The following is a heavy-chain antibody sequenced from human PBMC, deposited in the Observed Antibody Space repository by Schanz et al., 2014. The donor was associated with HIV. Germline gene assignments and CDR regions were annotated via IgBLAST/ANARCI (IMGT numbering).Heavy chain of an antibody. Sequence: QVQLVESGGGLVKPGGSLRLSCAASGLAFNDYYMSWIRQAPGKGVEWGSYISSSGGTIFYADSVKGRFTISRGNAKSSLYLQMNSLRAEDTALYYCAGEVGYSYGYGCFDYWGQGTLVAVSS. D-gene: IGHD5-18*01. J-gene: IGHJ4*02. CDR1: GLAFNDYY. CDR3: AGEVGYSYGYGCFDY. CDR2: ISSSGGTI. V-gene: IGHV3-11*01.